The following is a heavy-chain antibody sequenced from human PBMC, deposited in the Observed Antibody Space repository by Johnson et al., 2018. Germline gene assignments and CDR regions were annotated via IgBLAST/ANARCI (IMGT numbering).Heavy chain of an antibody. Sequence: VQLVESGGGLVQPGGSLRLSCAASGFTFSSYAMSWVRQAPGKGLEWVSAISGSGGSTYYADSVKGRFTLSRDNSKNTRYLQMNSLRAEDTAVYYCARKSEGWVYGDSVYYYYYMDVWGKGTTVTVSS. CDR2: ISGSGGST. J-gene: IGHJ6*03. CDR3: ARKSEGWVYGDSVYYYYYMDV. D-gene: IGHD4-17*01. CDR1: GFTFSSYA. V-gene: IGHV3-23*04.